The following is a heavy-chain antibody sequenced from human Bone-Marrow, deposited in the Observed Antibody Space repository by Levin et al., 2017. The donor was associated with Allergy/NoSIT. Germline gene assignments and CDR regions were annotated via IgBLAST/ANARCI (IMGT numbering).Heavy chain of an antibody. Sequence: RASVKVSCKVSGYTLTELSIHWVRQAPGKGLEWMGSFNPEEGQRIYAQEFQGRVTMTEDAFTDTAYMEVTSLRSEDTAVYYCATTYPTYYDSSVYPTWGRGTLVTVSS. CDR1: GYTLTELS. CDR3: ATTYPTYYDSSVYPT. V-gene: IGHV1-24*01. D-gene: IGHD3-22*01. J-gene: IGHJ2*01. CDR2: FNPEEGQR.